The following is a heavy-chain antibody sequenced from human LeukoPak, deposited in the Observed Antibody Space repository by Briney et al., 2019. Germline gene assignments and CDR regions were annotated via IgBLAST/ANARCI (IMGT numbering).Heavy chain of an antibody. CDR3: AREGVVGAFDI. CDR2: IYSGDST. Sequence: GGSLRLSCAVSGFSVDYSYMTWVRQAPGKGLGWVSIIYSGDSTYYADSVKGRFTISRHNSKNTLYLQMNSLRVDDTAVYYCAREGVVGAFDIWGQGTMVTVSS. J-gene: IGHJ3*02. V-gene: IGHV3-53*04. D-gene: IGHD2-15*01. CDR1: GFSVDYSY.